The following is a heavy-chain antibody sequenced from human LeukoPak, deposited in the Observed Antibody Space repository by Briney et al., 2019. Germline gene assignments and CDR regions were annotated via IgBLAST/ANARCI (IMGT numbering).Heavy chain of an antibody. J-gene: IGHJ4*02. CDR3: TRGGLEDGDYIFDY. Sequence: QAGGSLRLPCTASGFTFGVFAINWVRQAPGKGLEWVGFIRSKAYGGTTEYAASVKGRFTISRDDSKSIAYLQMISLKSEDAAVYYCTRGGLEDGDYIFDYWGQGTRVTVSS. CDR2: IRSKAYGGTT. V-gene: IGHV3-49*04. CDR1: GFTFGVFA. D-gene: IGHD4-17*01.